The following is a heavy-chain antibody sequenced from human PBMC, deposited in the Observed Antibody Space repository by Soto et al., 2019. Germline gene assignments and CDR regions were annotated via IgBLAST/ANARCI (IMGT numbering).Heavy chain of an antibody. V-gene: IGHV1-69*13. CDR2: IIPIFGTA. D-gene: IGHD2-2*02. CDR1: GGTFSSYA. J-gene: IGHJ6*02. Sequence: SVKVSCKASGGTFSSYAISWVRQAPGQGLEWMGGIIPIFGTANYAQKFQGRVTITADESTSTAYMELSSLRSEDTAVYYCVVGYCNSTSCFTYYYYYGMDVWGQGTTVTVSS. CDR3: VVGYCNSTSCFTYYYYYGMDV.